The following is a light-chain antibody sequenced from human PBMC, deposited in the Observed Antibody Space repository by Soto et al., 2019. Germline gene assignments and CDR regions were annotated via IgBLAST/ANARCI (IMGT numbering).Light chain of an antibody. Sequence: EIVLTQSPATLSLSPGERATLSCRASQSISSYLAWYQQKPGQAPRLLFYDASIRAAGIPARFSGSGSGTDYTLTISSLQPEDLSVYYCQQCSDWPRTFGRGTKPEIK. CDR3: QQCSDWPRT. CDR2: DAS. CDR1: QSISSY. J-gene: IGKJ2*01. V-gene: IGKV3-11*01.